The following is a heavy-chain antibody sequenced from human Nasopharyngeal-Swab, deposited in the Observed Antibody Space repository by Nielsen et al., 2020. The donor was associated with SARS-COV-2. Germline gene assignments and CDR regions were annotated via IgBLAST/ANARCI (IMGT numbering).Heavy chain of an antibody. D-gene: IGHD1-26*01. CDR1: GYTFTSYA. CDR3: ASGGRVGATHFDY. J-gene: IGHJ4*02. V-gene: IGHV1-3*01. Sequence: ASVKVSCKASGYTFTSYAMHWVRQAAGQRLEWMGWINAGNGNTKYSQKFQGRVTITRDTSASTAYMELSSLRSEDTAVYYCASGGRVGATHFDYWGQGTLVTVSS. CDR2: INAGNGNT.